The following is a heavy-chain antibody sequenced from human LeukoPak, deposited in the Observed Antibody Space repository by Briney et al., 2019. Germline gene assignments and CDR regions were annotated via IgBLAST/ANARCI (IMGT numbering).Heavy chain of an antibody. Sequence: SETLSLTGVVSVASIITNDYWWGWIRQPPGKGLDWIKTIDHAGTTFYNVSLKSRVTISVDTANNQFSLRLNSVGAADTAVYYCARRRDGYNQLDYWGQGTLVTVSS. CDR3: ARRRDGYNQLDY. CDR2: IDHAGTT. J-gene: IGHJ4*02. CDR1: VASIITNDYW. V-gene: IGHV4-39*01. D-gene: IGHD5-24*01.